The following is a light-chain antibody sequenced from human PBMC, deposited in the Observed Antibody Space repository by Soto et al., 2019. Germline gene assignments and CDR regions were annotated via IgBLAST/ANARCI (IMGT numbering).Light chain of an antibody. CDR1: QNLGTLY. Sequence: EIVLTQSPGTLSLSPGERGTLSCRASQNLGTLYLAWFQQKSGQAPRLLIYSASRRATGIPDRFTGSGSGTDFTLTINRVEPEDFAVYFCQQYAGSPRTFGQGTKVEIK. V-gene: IGKV3-20*01. J-gene: IGKJ1*01. CDR3: QQYAGSPRT. CDR2: SAS.